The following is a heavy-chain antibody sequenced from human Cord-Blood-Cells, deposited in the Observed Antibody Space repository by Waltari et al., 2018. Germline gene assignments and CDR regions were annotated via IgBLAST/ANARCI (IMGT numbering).Heavy chain of an antibody. CDR1: GYTLTELS. J-gene: IGHJ4*02. CDR3: ATLRPMVQGVIPYFDY. CDR2: FDPEDGET. V-gene: IGHV1-24*01. D-gene: IGHD3-10*01. Sequence: QLQLVQSGAEVKKPGASVKVSCKVSGYTLTELSMHWVRPAPGKGLEWMGGFDPEDGETIYAQKFQGRVTMTEDTSTDTAYMELSSLRSEDTAVYYCATLRPMVQGVIPYFDYWGQGTLVTVSS.